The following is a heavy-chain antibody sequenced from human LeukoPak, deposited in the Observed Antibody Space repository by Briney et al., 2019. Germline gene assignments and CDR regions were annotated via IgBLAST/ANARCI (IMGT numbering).Heavy chain of an antibody. V-gene: IGHV3-30-3*01. CDR1: GFTFRSYA. Sequence: PGGSLRLSCAGSGFTFRSYAMHWVRQAPGKGLEWVAVISYDGSNKDYADSVKGRFTISRDNSKNMLFLQMNSLRAEDTAVYYCAREIFNGFDIWGQGTMVTVSS. J-gene: IGHJ3*02. CDR2: ISYDGSNK. CDR3: AREIFNGFDI.